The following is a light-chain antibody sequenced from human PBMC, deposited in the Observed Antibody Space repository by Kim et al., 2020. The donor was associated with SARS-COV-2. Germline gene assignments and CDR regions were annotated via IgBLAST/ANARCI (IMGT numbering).Light chain of an antibody. Sequence: GQSVTISCTGTSSDVGSYNYVSLYQQHPGKAPKVMIYDVSKRPSGVPDRFSGSKSGNTASLTISGLQADDEADYYCCSYAGTFTSLFGGGTQLTVL. CDR3: CSYAGTFTSL. CDR2: DVS. CDR1: SSDVGSYNY. V-gene: IGLV2-11*03. J-gene: IGLJ2*01.